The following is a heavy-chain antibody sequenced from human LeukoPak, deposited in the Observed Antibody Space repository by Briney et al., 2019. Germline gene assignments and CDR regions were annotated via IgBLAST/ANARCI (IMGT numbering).Heavy chain of an antibody. CDR3: ATDQRYAFDY. D-gene: IGHD3-9*01. J-gene: IGHJ4*02. Sequence: GGSLRLSGATSGINFSSYSMNWVRQAPGKGLEWVSSISSSSSYIYYADSVKGRFTISRDDGKNTLYLHMNSLRDDDTAAYYCATDQRYAFDYWGQGILVTVSS. CDR1: GINFSSYS. V-gene: IGHV3-21*06. CDR2: ISSSSSYI.